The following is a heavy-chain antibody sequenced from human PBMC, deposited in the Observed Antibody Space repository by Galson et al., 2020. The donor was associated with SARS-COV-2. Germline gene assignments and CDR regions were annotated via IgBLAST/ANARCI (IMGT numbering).Heavy chain of an antibody. CDR1: GFTFNTYN. CDR2: ISSRSTYI. Sequence: NSGGSLRLSCAASGFTFNTYNINWVRQAPGKGLEWVSSISSRSTYIYYADAVKGRFTISRDNAKNSLYLQMNSLRAEDTAVYYCARGGGSDFDYWGQGTLVTVSS. CDR3: ARGGGSDFDY. D-gene: IGHD3-16*01. J-gene: IGHJ4*02. V-gene: IGHV3-21*01.